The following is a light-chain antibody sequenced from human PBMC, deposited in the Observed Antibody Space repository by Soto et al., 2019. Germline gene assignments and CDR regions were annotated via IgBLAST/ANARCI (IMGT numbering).Light chain of an antibody. Sequence: DIQMTQSPSSLSASVGDRVTITCRASQNINTYLHWYHQKPGKAPKLLIYAASSLQRGVPSRFSGSGSGTDFTLTISSLQPEDFATYYCQQSFTSPITFGQGTRLEIK. J-gene: IGKJ5*01. CDR3: QQSFTSPIT. CDR1: QNINTY. V-gene: IGKV1-39*01. CDR2: AAS.